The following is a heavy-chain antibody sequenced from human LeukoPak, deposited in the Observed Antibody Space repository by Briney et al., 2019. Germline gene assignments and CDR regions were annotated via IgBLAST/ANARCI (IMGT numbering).Heavy chain of an antibody. CDR1: GVSISSGGYS. V-gene: IGHV4-30-2*01. CDR3: ASHGAFYLAY. J-gene: IGHJ4*02. D-gene: IGHD2/OR15-2a*01. CDR2: IYHSGST. Sequence: SETLSLTCAVSGVSISSGGYSWSWIRQPPGKGLEWIGYIYHSGSTYYNPSLKSRVTISVDRSKNQFSLKLSSVTAADTAVYYCASHGAFYLAYWGQGTLVTVSS.